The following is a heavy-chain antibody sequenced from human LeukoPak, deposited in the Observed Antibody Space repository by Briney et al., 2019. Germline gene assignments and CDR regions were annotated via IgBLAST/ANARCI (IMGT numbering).Heavy chain of an antibody. CDR1: GFTFSSYA. D-gene: IGHD3-16*02. CDR2: ISGSGGST. CDR3: AKDYDYVWGSYRNNWLDP. Sequence: EGSLRLSCAASGFTFSSYAMSWVRQAPGKGLEWVSAISGSGGSTYYADSVKGRFTISRDNSKNTLYLQMNSLRAEDTAVYYCAKDYDYVWGSYRNNWLDPWGQGTLVTVSS. V-gene: IGHV3-23*01. J-gene: IGHJ5*02.